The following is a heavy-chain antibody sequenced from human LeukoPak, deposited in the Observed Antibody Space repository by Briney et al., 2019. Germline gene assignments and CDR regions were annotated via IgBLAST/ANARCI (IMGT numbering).Heavy chain of an antibody. V-gene: IGHV3-30*18. Sequence: PGGSLRLSCAASGFTFSSYGMHWVRQAPGKGLEWVAVISYDGSNKYYADSVKGRFTISRDNSKNTLYLQMNSLRAEDTAVYYCAKRVKRSAHFDYWGQGTLVTVSS. J-gene: IGHJ4*02. CDR3: AKRVKRSAHFDY. CDR1: GFTFSSYG. CDR2: ISYDGSNK.